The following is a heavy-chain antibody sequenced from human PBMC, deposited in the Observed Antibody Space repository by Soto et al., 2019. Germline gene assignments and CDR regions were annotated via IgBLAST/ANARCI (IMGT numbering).Heavy chain of an antibody. CDR1: GGSMSSVGYY. J-gene: IGHJ6*02. V-gene: IGHV4-31*03. Sequence: SETLSLTCSFSGGSMSSVGYYGSWIRQHPGKGLEWIGYIYYSGSTYYNPSLKSRVTISVDTSKNQFSLKLSSVTAADTAVYYCARGHSGSYYAVAYGMDVWGQGTTVTVSS. CDR3: ARGHSGSYYAVAYGMDV. CDR2: IYYSGST. D-gene: IGHD1-26*01.